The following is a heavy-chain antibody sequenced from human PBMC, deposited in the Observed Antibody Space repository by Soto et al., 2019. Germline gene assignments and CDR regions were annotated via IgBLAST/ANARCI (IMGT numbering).Heavy chain of an antibody. CDR3: ARKGRSGPRVNWFDT. D-gene: IGHD3-3*01. CDR2: IIPIFGTP. Sequence: QVQLVQSGAGVKKPGSSVKFSCTASGGTFSNHDISWVRQAPGQGLEWMGGIIPIFGTPKYAQKFQGRVTITADESTSTAYMELSSLRSEDTAVYYCARKGRSGPRVNWFDTGGQGTRVTVSS. CDR1: GGTFSNHD. J-gene: IGHJ5*02. V-gene: IGHV1-69*12.